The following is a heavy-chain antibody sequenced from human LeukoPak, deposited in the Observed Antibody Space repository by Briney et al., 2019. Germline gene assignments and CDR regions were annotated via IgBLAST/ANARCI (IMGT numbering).Heavy chain of an antibody. Sequence: SETLSLTCTVSGGSISSSSYYWDWVCQPRGKELEWIGTIYYSGSIYYNPSLKIRVTISVDTSKNQFSLNLRSVTAADTAVYSCARLRRSDGYYDSSGDYYPLGYFDLWGQGTLVTVSS. CDR1: GGSISSSSYY. CDR3: ARLRRSDGYYDSSGDYYPLGYFDL. D-gene: IGHD3-22*01. CDR2: IYYSGSI. V-gene: IGHV4-39*01. J-gene: IGHJ4*02.